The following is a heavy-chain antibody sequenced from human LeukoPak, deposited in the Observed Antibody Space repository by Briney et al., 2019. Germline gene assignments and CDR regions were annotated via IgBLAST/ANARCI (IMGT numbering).Heavy chain of an antibody. CDR1: GYSISSGYY. D-gene: IGHD3-10*01. J-gene: IGHJ4*02. Sequence: SETLSLTCSVSGYSISSGYYWGWIRQPPGKGLEWIGSIYHSGSTYYNPSLKSRVTMSVDTSKNQFSLKMRSMTAADTAVYYCARARFGESEFDYWGQGTLVTVSS. V-gene: IGHV4-38-2*02. CDR3: ARARFGESEFDY. CDR2: IYHSGST.